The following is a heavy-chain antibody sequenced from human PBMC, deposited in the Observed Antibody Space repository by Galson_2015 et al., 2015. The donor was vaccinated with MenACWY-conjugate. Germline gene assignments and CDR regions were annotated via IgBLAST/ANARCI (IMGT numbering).Heavy chain of an antibody. CDR1: GYRFTSYW. D-gene: IGHD1-26*01. V-gene: IGHV5-51*01. Sequence: QSGAEVKKPGESLKISCQGSGYRFTSYWIGWVRQMSGKGLEWMGIIYPGDSDTRYSPSFRGQVTISVDKSIRTAYLQWSSLKASDTAMYYCARGEYSGSWVDFWGQGILVTVSS. CDR3: ARGEYSGSWVDF. CDR2: IYPGDSDT. J-gene: IGHJ4*02.